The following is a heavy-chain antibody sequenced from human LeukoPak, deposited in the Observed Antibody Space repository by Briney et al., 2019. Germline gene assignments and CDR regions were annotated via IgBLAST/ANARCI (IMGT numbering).Heavy chain of an antibody. CDR2: ISSSGRSI. CDR3: ARDKYYGDSYFHY. D-gene: IGHD4-17*01. J-gene: IGHJ4*02. CDR1: GFTFSSYE. Sequence: GGSLRLSCAASGFTFSSYEMNWVRQAPGKGLEWVSYISSSGRSINYADSVRGRFTISRDNAKNSLFLQMNSLRAEDTAVYYCARDKYYGDSYFHYWGQGTLVTVSS. V-gene: IGHV3-48*03.